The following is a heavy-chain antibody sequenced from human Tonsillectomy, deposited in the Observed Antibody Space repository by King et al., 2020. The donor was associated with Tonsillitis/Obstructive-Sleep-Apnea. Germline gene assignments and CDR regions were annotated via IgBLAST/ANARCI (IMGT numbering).Heavy chain of an antibody. Sequence: QLQESGPGLVKPSQTLSLTCTVSGVSISSGGYYWTWIRQHPGKGLEWIGYIYYTGSTYYNPSLKSRVTISVDTSKKQFTLKLSSVTAAATAWYYSARDLGGAPLQFDYWGQGTLVTVSS. CDR3: ARDLGGAPLQFDY. V-gene: IGHV4-31*03. CDR2: IYYTGST. J-gene: IGHJ4*02. D-gene: IGHD3-16*01. CDR1: GVSISSGGYY.